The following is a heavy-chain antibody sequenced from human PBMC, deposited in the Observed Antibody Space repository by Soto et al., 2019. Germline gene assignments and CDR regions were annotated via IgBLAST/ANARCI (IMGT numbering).Heavy chain of an antibody. CDR3: STRAYDTNGYYRFDP. V-gene: IGHV4-34*01. CDR2: INHSGRV. Sequence: SETLSLTCVVSGGSFSGHSWTWIRPSPGKGLEWIGDINHSGRVNYSPSLKSRVTISLDTSKNQFSLTLSAVTAADTARYYCSTRAYDTNGYYRFDPWGQGTLVTVSS. D-gene: IGHD3-22*01. CDR1: GGSFSGHS. J-gene: IGHJ5*01.